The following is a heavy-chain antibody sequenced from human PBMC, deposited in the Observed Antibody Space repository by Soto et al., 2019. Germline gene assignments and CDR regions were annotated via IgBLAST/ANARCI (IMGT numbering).Heavy chain of an antibody. J-gene: IGHJ4*02. V-gene: IGHV4-59*08. Sequence: SETLSLTCTVSGGSISSYYWSWIRQPPGKGLEWIGYIYYSGSTNYNPSFKSRVTISVDKSKNQFSLRLSPGTAADTAVYYCARAVGAPLYLLEYWGQGTLVTVSS. CDR1: GGSISSYY. CDR3: ARAVGAPLYLLEY. D-gene: IGHD6-19*01. CDR2: IYYSGST.